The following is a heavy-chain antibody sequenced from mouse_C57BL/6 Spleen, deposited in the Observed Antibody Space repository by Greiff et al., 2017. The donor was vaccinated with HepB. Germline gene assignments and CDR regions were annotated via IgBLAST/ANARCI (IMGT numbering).Heavy chain of an antibody. CDR1: GFNIKDDY. Sequence: EVQLQQSGAELVRPGASVKLSCTASGFNIKDDYMHWVKQRPEQGLEWIGWIDPENGDTEYASKFQGKATITADTSSNTAYLQLSSLTSEDTAVYYCTRLGRGWFAYGGQGTLVTVSA. J-gene: IGHJ3*01. CDR3: TRLGRGWFAY. V-gene: IGHV14-4*01. D-gene: IGHD4-1*01. CDR2: IDPENGDT.